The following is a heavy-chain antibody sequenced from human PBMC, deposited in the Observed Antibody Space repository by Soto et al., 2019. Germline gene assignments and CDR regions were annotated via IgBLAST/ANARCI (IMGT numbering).Heavy chain of an antibody. CDR2: ISGSGIST. D-gene: IGHD3-16*01. CDR3: AKDALGGRFYFDY. V-gene: IGHV3-23*01. Sequence: EVQLLESGGGLVQPGGSLRLSCAASGFTFSTFAMNWVRQAPGTGLEWVSGISGSGISTYYADSVKGRFTISRDNSKNTVSLQMNSLRAEDTAVYYCAKDALGGRFYFDYWGQGTLVTVSA. CDR1: GFTFSTFA. J-gene: IGHJ4*02.